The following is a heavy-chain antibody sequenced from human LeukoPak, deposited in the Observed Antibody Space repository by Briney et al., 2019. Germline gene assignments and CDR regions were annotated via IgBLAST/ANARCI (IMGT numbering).Heavy chain of an antibody. V-gene: IGHV3-20*04. CDR2: INWNAGST. CDR3: ARAFKYSMSGYYFDY. Sequence: PGGSLRLSCAASGFMFDDYDMSWVRQAPGKGLEWVSGINWNAGSTAYADSVKGRFTISRDNAKNSLYLQMNNLRAEDTALYYCARAFKYSMSGYYFDYWGQGTLVTVSS. CDR1: GFMFDDYD. J-gene: IGHJ4*02. D-gene: IGHD2-21*01.